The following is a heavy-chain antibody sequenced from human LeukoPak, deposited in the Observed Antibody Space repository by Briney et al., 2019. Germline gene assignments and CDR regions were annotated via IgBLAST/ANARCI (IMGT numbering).Heavy chain of an antibody. CDR1: GFTFTTYW. J-gene: IGHJ4*02. V-gene: IGHV3-7*01. CDR2: IKQDGSEK. Sequence: GGSLRLSCAASGFTFTTYWMSWVRQAPGKGLEWVANIKQDGSEKFYVDSVKGRFTISRDNAENALYLQMNSLRAEDTAVYYCARGGGYGGYWGQGTLVTVSS. CDR3: ARGGGYGGY. D-gene: IGHD4-23*01.